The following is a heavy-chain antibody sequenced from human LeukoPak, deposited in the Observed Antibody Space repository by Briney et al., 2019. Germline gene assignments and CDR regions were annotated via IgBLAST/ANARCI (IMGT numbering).Heavy chain of an antibody. J-gene: IGHJ4*02. CDR1: GFSVTDAW. D-gene: IGHD4-23*01. V-gene: IGHV3-15*07. CDR3: AFNKPSGNGFDY. CDR2: IKREGAGGEI. Sequence: GGSLRLSCAASGFSVTDAWMNWVRQTPGRGLQWVGRIKREGAGGEIDYAAPVKGRFFISRDESTNTLYVQMNGLKSEDTAVYYCAFNKPSGNGFDYWGQGTLVTVSP.